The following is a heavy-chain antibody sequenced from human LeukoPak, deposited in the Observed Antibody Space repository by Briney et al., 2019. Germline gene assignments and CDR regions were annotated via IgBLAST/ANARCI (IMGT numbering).Heavy chain of an antibody. CDR3: ARIAVAGTGPLDP. V-gene: IGHV1-69*04. D-gene: IGHD6-19*01. CDR2: IIPILGIA. J-gene: IGHJ5*02. CDR1: GGTFISYA. Sequence: SVKVSCTASGGTFISYAISWVRQAPGQGLEWMGRIIPILGIANYAQKFQGRVTITADKSTSTAYMELSSLRSEDTAVYYCARIAVAGTGPLDPWAQGTLVTVSS.